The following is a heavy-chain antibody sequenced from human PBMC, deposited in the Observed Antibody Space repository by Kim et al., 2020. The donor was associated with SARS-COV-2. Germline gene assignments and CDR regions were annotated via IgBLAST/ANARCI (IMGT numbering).Heavy chain of an antibody. J-gene: IGHJ4*02. Sequence: GGSLRLSCTASDFTFSTYSMNWVRQAPGKGLEWVSSISRDSDYIFYADSVKGRFTISRDNAKKSMYLQMDRLRGEDTALYYCTTWSVCAPLDNWGQGALVTVSS. CDR3: TTWSVCAPLDN. D-gene: IGHD1-1*01. CDR1: DFTFSTYS. CDR2: ISRDSDYI. V-gene: IGHV3-21*01.